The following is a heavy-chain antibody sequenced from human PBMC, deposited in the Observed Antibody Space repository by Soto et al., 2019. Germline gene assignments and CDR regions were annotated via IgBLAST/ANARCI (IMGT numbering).Heavy chain of an antibody. J-gene: IGHJ4*02. D-gene: IGHD6-6*01. Sequence: EVQLLESGGGLVQPGGSLRLSCAASGFNFSNYAMTWVGQAPGTGLEWVSTVSGSGDNTYYADSVRGRFTISRDNSKNTLYLQMNSLRADVTDVYYCGKRPLAARHNDYWGQGTLVNVSS. CDR1: GFNFSNYA. V-gene: IGHV3-23*01. CDR2: VSGSGDNT. CDR3: GKRPLAARHNDY.